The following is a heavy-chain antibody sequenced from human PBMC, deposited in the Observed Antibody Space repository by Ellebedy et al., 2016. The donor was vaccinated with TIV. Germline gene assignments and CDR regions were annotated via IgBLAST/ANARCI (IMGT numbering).Heavy chain of an antibody. J-gene: IGHJ4*02. CDR2: IIPILGIA. Sequence: SVKVSXXASGGTFSSYAISWVRQAPGQGLEWMGRIIPILGIANYAQKFQGRVTITADKSTSTAYMELSSLRSEDTAVYYCAREGYSGYDYYWGQGTLVTVSS. V-gene: IGHV1-69*04. CDR3: AREGYSGYDYY. CDR1: GGTFSSYA. D-gene: IGHD5-12*01.